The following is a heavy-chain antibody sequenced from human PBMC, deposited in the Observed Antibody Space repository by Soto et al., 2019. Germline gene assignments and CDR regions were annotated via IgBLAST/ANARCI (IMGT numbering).Heavy chain of an antibody. Sequence: QVQLVQSGAEVKKPGASVKVSCKASGYTFTSHDINWMRQATGQGLEWMGWMNPNSGHTNYAQKFQGRVTMTRDTSLSTAYMELTSLRSEDTAIYYCASDMSTTWGQGTLVTVSS. CDR3: ASDMSTT. J-gene: IGHJ5*02. D-gene: IGHD2-2*01. CDR1: GYTFTSHD. V-gene: IGHV1-8*01. CDR2: MNPNSGHT.